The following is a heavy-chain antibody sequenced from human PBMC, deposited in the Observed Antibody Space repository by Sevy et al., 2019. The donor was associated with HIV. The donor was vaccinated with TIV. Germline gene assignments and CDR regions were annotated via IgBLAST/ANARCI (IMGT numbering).Heavy chain of an antibody. J-gene: IGHJ3*01. CDR2: ILNDGTNE. V-gene: IGHV3-30*02. CDR1: GFIFSTYG. D-gene: IGHD1-26*01. CDR3: ATRRHSLLPSDAFEL. Sequence: GGSLRLSCVGSGFIFSTYGMHWVRQAPGKGLQWLAYILNDGTNEFYADSVRGRFTISRDNSKNTLSLQIDSLRVGDTAVYFCATRRHSLLPSDAFELWGQGTMVTVSS.